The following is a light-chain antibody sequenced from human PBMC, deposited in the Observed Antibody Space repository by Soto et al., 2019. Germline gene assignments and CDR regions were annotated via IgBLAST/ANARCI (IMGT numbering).Light chain of an antibody. V-gene: IGKV3-20*01. CDR2: GAS. J-gene: IGKJ5*01. Sequence: PGERATLSCRASQGLTSNYLAWYQQKPGQAPRLLIYGASSRATGIPDRFSGSGSGTDFTLTISRLEPEDFAVYYCQQYGSSPPTFGQGTRLEIK. CDR3: QQYGSSPPT. CDR1: QGLTSNY.